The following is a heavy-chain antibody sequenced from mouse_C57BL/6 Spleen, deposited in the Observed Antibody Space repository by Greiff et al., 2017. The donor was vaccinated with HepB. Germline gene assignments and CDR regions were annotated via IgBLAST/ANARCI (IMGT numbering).Heavy chain of an antibody. CDR2: IDPSDSYT. V-gene: IGHV1-50*01. CDR1: GYTFTSYW. Sequence: QVQLKQPGAELVKPGASVKLSCKASGYTFTSYWMQWVKQRPGQGLEWIGEIDPSDSYTNYNQKFKGKATLTVDTSSSTAYMQLSSLTSEDSAVYYCARSYGSSYLAWFAYWGQGTLVTVSA. J-gene: IGHJ3*01. CDR3: ARSYGSSYLAWFAY. D-gene: IGHD1-1*01.